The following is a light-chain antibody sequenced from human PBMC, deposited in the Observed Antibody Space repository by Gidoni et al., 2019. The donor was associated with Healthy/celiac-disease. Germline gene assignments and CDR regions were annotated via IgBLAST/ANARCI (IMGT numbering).Light chain of an antibody. CDR2: TAS. Sequence: DIQMTQSPSTLSASVGDRVTITCRASQSISSWLAWYQQKPGKAPKLLIYTASSLESGVPSRFSGSGSGTEFTLTISSLQPDDFATFYCQQYNSYPNTFGGGTKVEIK. CDR1: QSISSW. J-gene: IGKJ4*01. CDR3: QQYNSYPNT. V-gene: IGKV1-5*03.